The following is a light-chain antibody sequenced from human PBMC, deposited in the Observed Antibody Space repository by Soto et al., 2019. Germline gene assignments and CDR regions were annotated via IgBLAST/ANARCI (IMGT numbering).Light chain of an antibody. CDR3: QQRSNWPIT. CDR1: QSVDNY. V-gene: IGKV3-11*01. CDR2: DAS. J-gene: IGKJ5*01. Sequence: DIVLTQSPDTLSLSPGDRATLSCRASQSVDNYLAWYQQKPGQAPRLLIYDASNRATGIPARFVGSGSGTDFTLTISSLEPEDFAVYYCQQRSNWPITFGQGTRLEIK.